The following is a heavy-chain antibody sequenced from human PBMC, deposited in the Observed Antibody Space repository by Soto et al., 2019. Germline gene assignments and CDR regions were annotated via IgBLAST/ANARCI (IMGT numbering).Heavy chain of an antibody. Sequence: LSLTCAVYGGSFSGYYWSWIRQPPGKGLEWIGEINHSGSTNYNPSLKSRVTISVDTSKNQFSLKLSSVTAADTAVYYCARGLGGNYFYYYGMDVWGQGTTVTVSS. CDR3: ARGLGGNYFYYYGMDV. CDR1: GGSFSGYY. D-gene: IGHD3-16*01. J-gene: IGHJ6*02. CDR2: INHSGST. V-gene: IGHV4-34*01.